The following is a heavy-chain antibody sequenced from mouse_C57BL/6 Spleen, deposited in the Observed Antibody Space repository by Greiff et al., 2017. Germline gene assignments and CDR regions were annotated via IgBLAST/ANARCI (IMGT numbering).Heavy chain of an antibody. CDR3: ARDYGSSYYFDY. CDR1: GYTFTSYG. CDR2: IYPRSGNT. J-gene: IGHJ2*01. V-gene: IGHV1-81*01. Sequence: VKVVESGAELARPGASVKLSCKASGYTFTSYGISWVKQRTGQGLEWIGEIYPRSGNTYYNEKFKGKDTLTAAKSSSTAYMELRSLTSEDSAVYFGARDYGSSYYFDYWGQGTTLTVSS. D-gene: IGHD1-1*01.